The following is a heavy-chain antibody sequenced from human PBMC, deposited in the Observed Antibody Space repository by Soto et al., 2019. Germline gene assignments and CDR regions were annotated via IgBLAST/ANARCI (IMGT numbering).Heavy chain of an antibody. Sequence: QVTLKESGPVLVKPRETLTLRCTVSGLSITDSAMGVSWIRQPPGQPLEWLAHIDSSGEKSYRTFLKSRLAISKDTSKSQIVLTMTNMDPADTATYYCARRHLAVAVSPWFDPWGQGIPVTVSS. CDR2: IDSSGEK. CDR1: GLSITDSAMG. V-gene: IGHV2-26*01. J-gene: IGHJ5*02. D-gene: IGHD6-19*01. CDR3: ARRHLAVAVSPWFDP.